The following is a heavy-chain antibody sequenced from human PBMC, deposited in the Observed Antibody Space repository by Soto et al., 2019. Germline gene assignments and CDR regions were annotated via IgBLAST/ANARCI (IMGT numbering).Heavy chain of an antibody. CDR1: GACITSDGYY. D-gene: IGHD1-26*01. J-gene: IGHJ6*02. CDR3: ARDLLVGDEYGIDV. V-gene: IGHV4-31*03. Sequence: PSESLSLTCTVAGACITSDGYYWSWVRQDPGKGLEWIGDIYHIGNTYHNPSLESRVSMSVDTSKNQFSLTVNSVTAADTAVYYCARDLLVGDEYGIDVWGQGTSVT. CDR2: IYHIGNT.